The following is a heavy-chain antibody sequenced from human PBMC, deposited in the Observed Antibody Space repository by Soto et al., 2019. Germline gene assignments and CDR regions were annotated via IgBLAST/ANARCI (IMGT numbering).Heavy chain of an antibody. CDR2: IYYSGST. J-gene: IGHJ4*02. CDR3: AGGHFGDLLIDY. D-gene: IGHD3-10*01. V-gene: IGHV4-59*01. Sequence: SETLSLTCTVSGCSISSYYWSWIRQPPGKGLEWIGYIYYSGSTNYNPSLKSRVTISVDTSKNQFSLKLSSVPPADTAVYYCAGGHFGDLLIDYWGQGTLVTVSS. CDR1: GCSISSYY.